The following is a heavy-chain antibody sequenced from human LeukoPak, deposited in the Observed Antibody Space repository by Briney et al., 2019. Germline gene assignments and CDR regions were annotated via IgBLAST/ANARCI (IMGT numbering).Heavy chain of an antibody. Sequence: HPGGSLRLSCAASGFTFSSYAMHWVRQAPGKGLEWVAVISYDGSNKYYADSVKGRFTISRDNSKNTLYLQMNSLRAEDTAVYYCARVGARLEDSSGWFDYWGQGTLVTVSS. J-gene: IGHJ4*02. D-gene: IGHD6-19*01. CDR2: ISYDGSNK. CDR3: ARVGARLEDSSGWFDY. CDR1: GFTFSSYA. V-gene: IGHV3-30-3*01.